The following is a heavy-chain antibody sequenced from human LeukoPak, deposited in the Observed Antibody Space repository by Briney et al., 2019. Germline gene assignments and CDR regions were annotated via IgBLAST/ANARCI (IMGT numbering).Heavy chain of an antibody. J-gene: IGHJ4*02. V-gene: IGHV3-21*01. CDR3: VRASYYDSSGYFDQ. D-gene: IGHD3-22*01. Sequence: GGSLRLSCAASGFTFTTYSMNWVRQAPGKGLEWVSSITSSSASMYYADSVKGRFTISRDNAENSLYLQMNSLRAEDTAVYYCVRASYYDSSGYFDQWGQGTLVTVSS. CDR2: ITSSSASM. CDR1: GFTFTTYS.